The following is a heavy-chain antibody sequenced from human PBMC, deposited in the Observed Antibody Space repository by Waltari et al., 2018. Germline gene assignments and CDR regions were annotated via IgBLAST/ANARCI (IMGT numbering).Heavy chain of an antibody. CDR2: FYHSGST. J-gene: IGHJ4*02. Sequence: QVQLQESGPRLVKPSETLSLTCTVSGYSISSGYYWGWIRQSPGKGLEWIGSFYHSGSTYYSPSLKSRVTISVDTSKNQFSLKLTSVTAADTAVYYCARDPSHYCSGGSCYFDYWGQGTLVTVSS. CDR3: ARDPSHYCSGGSCYFDY. CDR1: GYSISSGYY. D-gene: IGHD2-15*01. V-gene: IGHV4-38-2*02.